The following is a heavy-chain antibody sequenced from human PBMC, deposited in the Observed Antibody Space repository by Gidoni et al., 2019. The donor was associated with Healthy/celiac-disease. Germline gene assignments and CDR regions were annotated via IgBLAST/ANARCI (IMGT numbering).Heavy chain of an antibody. CDR3: VRGDGYNYVYY. CDR1: GFTFSDRY. Sequence: EVQLVESGGGLVQPGGSLRLSCAASGFTFSDRYMDWVRQAPGKGLEWVGRSRNKANSYSTEYAASVKGRFTISRDDSKKSMYLQMNSLKTEDTAVYFCVRGDGYNYVYYWGQGTLVTVAS. V-gene: IGHV3-72*01. D-gene: IGHD5-18*01. CDR2: SRNKANSYST. J-gene: IGHJ4*02.